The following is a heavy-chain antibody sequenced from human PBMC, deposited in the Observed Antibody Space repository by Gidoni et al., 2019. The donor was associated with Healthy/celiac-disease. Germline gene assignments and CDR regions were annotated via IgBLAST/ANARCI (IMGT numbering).Heavy chain of an antibody. CDR2: IYYSGST. Sequence: QLQLQESGPGLVQPSETLSLTCTVSGGSISSSSYYWGWIRQPPGKGLEWIGSIYYSGSTYYNPSLKSRVTISVDTSKNQFSLKLSSVTAADTAVYYCARHRSGSYFSMVYYFDYWGQGTLVTVSS. V-gene: IGHV4-39*01. J-gene: IGHJ4*02. CDR3: ARHRSGSYFSMVYYFDY. CDR1: GGSISSSSYY. D-gene: IGHD1-26*01.